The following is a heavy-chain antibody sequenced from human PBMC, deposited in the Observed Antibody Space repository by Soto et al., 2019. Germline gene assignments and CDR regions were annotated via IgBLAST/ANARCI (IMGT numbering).Heavy chain of an antibody. J-gene: IGHJ3*02. V-gene: IGHV4-61*08. Sequence: PSETLSLTCTVSGGSIDSGDYYWSWIRQPPGKGLEWIGYVYYSGSTNYNPSLKSRVTISVDTSKNQFSLKLSSVTAADTAVYYCARRATVTQDDAFDIWGQGTMVTVSS. D-gene: IGHD4-17*01. CDR3: ARRATVTQDDAFDI. CDR2: VYYSGST. CDR1: GGSIDSGDYY.